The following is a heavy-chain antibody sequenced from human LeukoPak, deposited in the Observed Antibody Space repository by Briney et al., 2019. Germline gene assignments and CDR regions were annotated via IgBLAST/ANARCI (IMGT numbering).Heavy chain of an antibody. CDR1: GFTFSSHW. CDR3: ARAVYYDSSGYWGYYFDY. J-gene: IGHJ4*02. Sequence: GGSLRLSCAASGFTFSSHWMSWVRQAPGKGLEWVANINRDASEKYYVDSVEGRFTISRDNAKNSLYLQMNSLRVEDTAVYYCARAVYYDSSGYWGYYFDYWGQGTLVTVSS. V-gene: IGHV3-7*01. CDR2: INRDASEK. D-gene: IGHD3-22*01.